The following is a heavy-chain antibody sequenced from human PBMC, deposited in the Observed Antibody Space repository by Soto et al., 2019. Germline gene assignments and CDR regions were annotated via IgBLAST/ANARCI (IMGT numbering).Heavy chain of an antibody. Sequence: QVQLQQWGAGLLKPSETLSLTCAVYGGSFSGYYWSWIRQPPGKGLEWIGEINHSGSTNYNPSLNSRATISVDTSKNQFSLKLSSVTAADTAVYYCARGSHLAITMVRGVREARFDYWGQGTLVTVSS. CDR3: ARGSHLAITMVRGVREARFDY. CDR1: GGSFSGYY. V-gene: IGHV4-34*01. J-gene: IGHJ4*02. D-gene: IGHD3-10*01. CDR2: INHSGST.